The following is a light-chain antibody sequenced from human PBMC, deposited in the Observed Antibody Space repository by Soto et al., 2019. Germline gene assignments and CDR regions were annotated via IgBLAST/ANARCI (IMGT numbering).Light chain of an antibody. Sequence: AIQLTQSPSSLSASVGDRVTITCRASQGIRNDLGWYQQKPGKAPKLLIYAASSLQSGVPSRFSGSASGTDFTLTISSLQPDDFATYYCQQYNSYSWTFGQGTKVDI. J-gene: IGKJ1*01. CDR3: QQYNSYSWT. CDR1: QGIRND. CDR2: AAS. V-gene: IGKV1-6*01.